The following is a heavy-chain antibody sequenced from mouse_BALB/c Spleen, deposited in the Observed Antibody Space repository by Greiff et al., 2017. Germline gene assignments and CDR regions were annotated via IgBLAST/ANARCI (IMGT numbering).Heavy chain of an antibody. CDR1: GFTFSSYG. Sequence: EVQVVESGGGLVQPGGSLKLSCAASGFTFSSYGMSWVRQTPDKRLELVATINSNGGSTYYPDSVKGRFTISRDNAKNTLYLQMSSLKSEDTAMYYCARSPLYYGSSLDYWGQGTTLTVSS. D-gene: IGHD1-1*01. J-gene: IGHJ2*01. CDR3: ARSPLYYGSSLDY. CDR2: INSNGGST. V-gene: IGHV5-6-3*01.